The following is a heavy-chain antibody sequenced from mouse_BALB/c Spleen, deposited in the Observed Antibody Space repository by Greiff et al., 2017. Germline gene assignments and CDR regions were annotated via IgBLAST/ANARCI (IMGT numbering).Heavy chain of an antibody. CDR3: ARHGYGNYNYYAMDY. CDR2: IWSDGST. Sequence: VKLVESGPDLVAPSQSLSITCTVSGFSLTSYGVHWVRQPPGKGLEWLVVIWSDGSTTYNSALKSRLSISKDNSKSQVFLKMNSLQTDDTAMYYCARHGYGNYNYYAMDYWGQGTSVTVSS. J-gene: IGHJ4*01. CDR1: GFSLTSYG. V-gene: IGHV2-6-2*01. D-gene: IGHD2-10*02.